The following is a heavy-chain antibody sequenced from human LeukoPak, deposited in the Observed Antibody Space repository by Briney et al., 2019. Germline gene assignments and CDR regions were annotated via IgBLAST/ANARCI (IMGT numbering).Heavy chain of an antibody. V-gene: IGHV3-15*01. D-gene: IGHD3-16*02. J-gene: IGHJ4*02. Sequence: PGGSLRLSCAASGFTFSNAWMSGVRQAPGKGLEWVGRIKSKTDGGTTDYAAPVKGRFTISRDDSKNTLYLQMNSLKTEDTAVYYCTTDQTSGYTFGGVIFAPRYFDYWGQGTLVTVSS. CDR3: TTDQTSGYTFGGVIFAPRYFDY. CDR2: IKSKTDGGTT. CDR1: GFTFSNAW.